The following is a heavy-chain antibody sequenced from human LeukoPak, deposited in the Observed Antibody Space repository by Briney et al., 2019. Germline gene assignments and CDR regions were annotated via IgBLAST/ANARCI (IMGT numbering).Heavy chain of an antibody. CDR1: GYTFTSYY. CDR2: INPSGGST. V-gene: IGHV1-46*01. J-gene: IGHJ6*02. D-gene: IGHD3-3*01. CDR3: AREQYDFWSGYYPSYYYYYGMDV. Sequence: ASVKVSCKASGYTFTSYYMHWVRQAPGQGLEWMGIINPSGGSTSYAQKLQGRVTMTTDTSTSTAYMELRSLRSDDTAVYYCAREQYDFWSGYYPSYYYYYGMDVWGQGTTVTVSS.